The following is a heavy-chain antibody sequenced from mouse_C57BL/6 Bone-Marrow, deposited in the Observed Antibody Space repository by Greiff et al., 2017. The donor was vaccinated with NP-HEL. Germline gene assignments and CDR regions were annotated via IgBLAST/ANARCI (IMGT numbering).Heavy chain of an antibody. Sequence: QVQLKESGAELVRPGASVKLSCKASGYTFTDYYINWVKQRPGQGLEWIARIYPGSGNTYYNEKFKGKATLTAEKSSSTAYMQLSSLTSEDSAVYFCARAETAQAFAYWGQGTLVTVSA. CDR3: ARAETAQAFAY. CDR1: GYTFTDYY. V-gene: IGHV1-76*01. CDR2: IYPGSGNT. D-gene: IGHD3-2*02. J-gene: IGHJ3*01.